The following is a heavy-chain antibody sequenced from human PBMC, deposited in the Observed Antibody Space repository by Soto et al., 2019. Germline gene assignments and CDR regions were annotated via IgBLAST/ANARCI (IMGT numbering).Heavy chain of an antibody. CDR3: ARGLYDTIFGVYSLDY. CDR2: TDHSGRT. V-gene: IGHV4-34*01. CDR1: GESFSGFY. Sequence: QVQLQQWGAGLLKPSETLSLTCAVYGESFSGFYWSWIRQPPGKGVEWIGETDHSGRTNDNPSLKSRVTISVDTSRKQFSLKLTSVTAADTAVYYCARGLYDTIFGVYSLDYWGQGNLVTVSS. J-gene: IGHJ4*02. D-gene: IGHD3-3*01.